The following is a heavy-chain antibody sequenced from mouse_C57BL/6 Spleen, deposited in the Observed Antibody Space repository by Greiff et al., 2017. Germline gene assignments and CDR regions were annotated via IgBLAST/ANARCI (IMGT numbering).Heavy chain of an antibody. CDR1: GYAFSSSW. Sequence: VQLVESGPELVKPGASVKISCKASGYAFSSSWMNWVKQRPGKGLEWIGRLYPGDGDTNYNGKFKGKATLTADKSSSTAYMQLSSLTSEDSAVYVGAKNVYYDGSNYLDYWGQGTTVTVSS. CDR2: LYPGDGDT. J-gene: IGHJ2*01. D-gene: IGHD1-1*01. CDR3: AKNVYYDGSNYLDY. V-gene: IGHV1-82*01.